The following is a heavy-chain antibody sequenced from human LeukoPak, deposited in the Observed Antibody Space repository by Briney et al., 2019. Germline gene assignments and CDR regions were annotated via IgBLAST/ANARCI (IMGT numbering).Heavy chain of an antibody. V-gene: IGHV3-53*01. Sequence: GGSLRLSCAASGFTVSSNYMSWVRQAPGKGLEWVSVIYSGGSTYYADSVKGRFTISRDNSKNTLYLQMNSLRAEDTAVYYCARVPSRGWYFDYWGQGTLVTVSS. CDR3: ARVPSRGWYFDY. CDR2: IYSGGST. CDR1: GFTVSSNY. J-gene: IGHJ4*02. D-gene: IGHD6-19*01.